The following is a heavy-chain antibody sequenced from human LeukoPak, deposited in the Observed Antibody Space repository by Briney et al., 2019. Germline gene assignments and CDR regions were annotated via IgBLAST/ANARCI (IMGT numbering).Heavy chain of an antibody. V-gene: IGHV4-61*02. Sequence: SETLSLTCTVSGGSISSGSYYWSWIRQPAGKGLEWIGRIYTSGSTNYNPSLKSRVTISVDTSKNQFSLKVSSVTAADTAVYYCARLNYYDSSGYHYGYFQHWGQGTLVTVSS. J-gene: IGHJ1*01. D-gene: IGHD3-22*01. CDR2: IYTSGST. CDR3: ARLNYYDSSGYHYGYFQH. CDR1: GGSISSGSYY.